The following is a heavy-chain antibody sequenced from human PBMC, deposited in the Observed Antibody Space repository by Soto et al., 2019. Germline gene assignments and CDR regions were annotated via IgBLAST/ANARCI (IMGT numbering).Heavy chain of an antibody. Sequence: GGSLRLSCAASGFTFSDYYMSWIRQAPGKGLEWVSYISSSGSTIYYADSVKGRFTISRDNAKNSLYLQMNSLRAEDTAVYYCARDPSIAARRRDDYWGQGTLVTVSS. CDR1: GFTFSDYY. J-gene: IGHJ4*02. V-gene: IGHV3-11*01. CDR2: ISSSGSTI. CDR3: ARDPSIAARRRDDY. D-gene: IGHD6-6*01.